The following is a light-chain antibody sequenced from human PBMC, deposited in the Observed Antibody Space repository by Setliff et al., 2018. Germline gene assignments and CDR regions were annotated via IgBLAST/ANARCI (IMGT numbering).Light chain of an antibody. CDR1: KLGDKF. CDR3: QAWDSSTYV. CDR2: QDR. V-gene: IGLV3-1*01. J-gene: IGLJ1*01. Sequence: SYELTQPPSVSVSPGQEASITCSGDKLGDKFVSWYQQKSDQSPVLVIYQDRQRPSGIPERFSGSTSRNTATLTISGTQATDEADYYCQAWDSSTYVFGTGTKV.